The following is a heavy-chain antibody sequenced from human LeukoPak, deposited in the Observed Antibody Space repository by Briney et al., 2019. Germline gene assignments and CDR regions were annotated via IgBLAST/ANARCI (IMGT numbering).Heavy chain of an antibody. J-gene: IGHJ4*02. CDR1: GFTFSSYA. Sequence: SGGSLRLSCAASGFTFSSYAMSWVRQAPGKGLEWVSAISGSGGSTYYADSVKGRFTISRDNSKNTLYLQMNSLRPEDTSVYYCAEDQKLQPFHYWGQGTLVTVSS. CDR2: ISGSGGST. V-gene: IGHV3-23*01. CDR3: AEDQKLQPFHY. D-gene: IGHD1-1*01.